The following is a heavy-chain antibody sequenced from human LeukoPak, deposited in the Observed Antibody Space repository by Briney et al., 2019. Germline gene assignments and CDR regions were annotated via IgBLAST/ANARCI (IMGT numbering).Heavy chain of an antibody. CDR2: VSGSGGST. CDR3: AKDYYYGSGSYYTEFDY. J-gene: IGHJ4*02. V-gene: IGHV3-23*01. D-gene: IGHD3-10*01. CDR1: GFTFSRYA. Sequence: GGSLRLSCAASGFTFSRYAMSRVRQAPGKGLEWVSAVSGSGGSTFYADSVKGRFTISRDNSRNTLYLQMNSLRAEDTAVYYCAKDYYYGSGSYYTEFDYWGQGTLVTVSS.